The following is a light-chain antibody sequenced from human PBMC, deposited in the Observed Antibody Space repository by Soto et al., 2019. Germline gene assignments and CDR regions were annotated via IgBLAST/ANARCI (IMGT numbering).Light chain of an antibody. CDR1: QSVGSN. V-gene: IGKV3-15*01. CDR3: QQYNNWAIT. Sequence: ERAMTQSPATLSVSPGERATLSCRASQSVGSNLAWYQQKPGQAPRLLIYGASSRATGIPARFSGSGSGTEFTLTISSLQSEDFAVYYCQQYNNWAITFGQGTRLEIK. J-gene: IGKJ5*01. CDR2: GAS.